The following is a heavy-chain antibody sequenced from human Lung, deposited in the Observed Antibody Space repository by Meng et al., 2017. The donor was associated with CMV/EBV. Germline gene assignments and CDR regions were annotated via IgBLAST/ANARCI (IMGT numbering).Heavy chain of an antibody. CDR2: ISSNGSTI. Sequence: LKIXCAASGFTFSSYEMNWVRQAPGKGLEWVSYISSNGSTIYYADSVKGRFTISRDNAKNSLYLQMNSLRAEDTAVYYCARDPLWFGVNYYYGMEVWXQGTXVTVSS. D-gene: IGHD3-10*01. CDR3: ARDPLWFGVNYYYGMEV. V-gene: IGHV3-48*03. J-gene: IGHJ6*02. CDR1: GFTFSSYE.